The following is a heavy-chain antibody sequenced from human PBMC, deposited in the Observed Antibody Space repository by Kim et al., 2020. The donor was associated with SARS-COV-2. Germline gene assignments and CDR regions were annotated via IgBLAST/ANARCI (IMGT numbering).Heavy chain of an antibody. D-gene: IGHD3-10*01. CDR1: GYTFIGYY. J-gene: IGHJ4*02. V-gene: IGHV1-2*06. CDR2: INPNSGGT. Sequence: ASVKVSCKASGYTFIGYYIHWVRQAPGQGLEWMGRINPNSGGTTYAQKFQGRVTLTRDTSTKTAYMEVNRLTSDDTAVYYCAREGSSIVRGDNGELDYWGQGTLVTLSS. CDR3: AREGSSIVRGDNGELDY.